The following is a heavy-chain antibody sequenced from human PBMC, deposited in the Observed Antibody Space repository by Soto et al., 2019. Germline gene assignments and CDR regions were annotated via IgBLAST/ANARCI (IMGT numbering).Heavy chain of an antibody. Sequence: PGGSLRLSCAASGFTFSSYAMHWVRQASGKGLEWVAVISYDGSNKYYADSVKGRFTISRDNSKNTLYLQMNSLRAEDTAVYYCARAAKMKRITMVRGVPGYFDYWGQGTLVTVSS. V-gene: IGHV3-30-3*01. CDR1: GFTFSSYA. D-gene: IGHD3-10*01. CDR3: ARAAKMKRITMVRGVPGYFDY. J-gene: IGHJ4*02. CDR2: ISYDGSNK.